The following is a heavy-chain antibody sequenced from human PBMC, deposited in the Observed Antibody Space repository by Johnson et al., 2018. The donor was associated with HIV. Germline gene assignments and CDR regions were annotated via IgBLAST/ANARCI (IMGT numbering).Heavy chain of an antibody. CDR3: AKCAPGSASSGYRNAFDI. CDR1: GFTFSTYG. J-gene: IGHJ3*02. V-gene: IGHV3-33*06. D-gene: IGHD3-22*01. CDR2: MWYDGSNK. Sequence: QVQLVESGGGVVQPGRSLRLSCAASGFTFSTYGMHWVRQAPGKGLEWVAVMWYDGSNKYYADSVKGRFTISRENSKNTLYLQMNSLIAEDTAVYYCAKCAPGSASSGYRNAFDIWGQGTMVTVSS.